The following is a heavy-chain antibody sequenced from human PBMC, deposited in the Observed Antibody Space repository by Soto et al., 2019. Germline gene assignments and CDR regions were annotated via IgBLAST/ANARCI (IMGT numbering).Heavy chain of an antibody. CDR1: GGTLSSFG. J-gene: IGHJ4*02. Sequence: QVQLVQSGAEVQKPGSSVKVSCKASGGTLSSFGFNWVRQAPGQGLEWMGGIIPLYGTANHAQRFQGRVTISADESTSTVYMELISLRSEDTAIYYCARDRSMDGYNSRSFDYWGQGTLVTVSS. CDR3: ARDRSMDGYNSRSFDY. CDR2: IIPLYGTA. D-gene: IGHD5-12*01. V-gene: IGHV1-69*01.